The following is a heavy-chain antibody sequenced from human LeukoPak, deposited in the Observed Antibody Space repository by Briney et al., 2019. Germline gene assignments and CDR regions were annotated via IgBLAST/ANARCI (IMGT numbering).Heavy chain of an antibody. Sequence: SVKVSCKASGGTFSTFGISWVRQAPGQGLEWMGGIVPLFDTPRYAQKFQGRVTITADESTSTAYLELTSLRSGDTAMYYCAGIQLWLSDWGQGTLVTVSS. CDR3: AGIQLWLSD. J-gene: IGHJ4*02. V-gene: IGHV1-69*13. CDR1: GGTFSTFG. D-gene: IGHD5-18*01. CDR2: IVPLFDTP.